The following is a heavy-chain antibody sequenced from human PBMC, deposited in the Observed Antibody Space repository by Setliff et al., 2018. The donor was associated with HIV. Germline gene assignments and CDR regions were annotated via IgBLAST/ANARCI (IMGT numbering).Heavy chain of an antibody. V-gene: IGHV4-34*01. D-gene: IGHD1-26*01. Sequence: SETLSLTCAVYGGSFSGYHWNWIRQFPGKGLEWIGDINHTGNTQYNPSLKSRVTMSEETSKNQFSLKLKSVTAADTAIYFCARGKGGLVGPAEFDYWGPGTLVTVSS. CDR1: GGSFSGYH. CDR2: INHTGNT. CDR3: ARGKGGLVGPAEFDY. J-gene: IGHJ4*02.